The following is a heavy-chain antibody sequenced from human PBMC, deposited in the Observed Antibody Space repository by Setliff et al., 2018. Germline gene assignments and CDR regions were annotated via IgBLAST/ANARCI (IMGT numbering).Heavy chain of an antibody. CDR3: ARLGSGYFDWLFNYYGMDV. Sequence: LSLTCTVSGYSISSGYYWGWIRQPPGKGLEWIGSIYHSGSTYYNPSLKSRVTISVDTSKNQFSLKLSSVTAADTAVYYCARLGSGYFDWLFNYYGMDVWGQGTTVTVSS. D-gene: IGHD3-9*01. CDR1: GYSISSGYY. J-gene: IGHJ6*02. V-gene: IGHV4-38-2*02. CDR2: IYHSGST.